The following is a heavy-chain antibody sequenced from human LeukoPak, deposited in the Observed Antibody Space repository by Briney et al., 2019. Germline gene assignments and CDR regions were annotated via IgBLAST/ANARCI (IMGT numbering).Heavy chain of an antibody. CDR2: IYYSGST. V-gene: IGHV4-59*01. CDR3: ARDRSSGWYFDY. D-gene: IGHD6-19*01. Sequence: SETLSLTCTVSGGSISSYYWSWIRQPPGKGLEWIGYIYYSGSTNYNPSLKSRVTISVDTSKNQFSLKLSSVTAADTAVYYCARDRSSGWYFDYWGQGTQVTVSS. CDR1: GGSISSYY. J-gene: IGHJ4*02.